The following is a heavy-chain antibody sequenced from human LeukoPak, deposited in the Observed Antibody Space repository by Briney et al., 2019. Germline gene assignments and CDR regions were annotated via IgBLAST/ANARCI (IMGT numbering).Heavy chain of an antibody. D-gene: IGHD2-2*01. CDR1: GFTFSDYA. Sequence: GRSLRLSCAASGFTFSDYAIHWVRQAPGKGLGWVSVISNVGGSKHYADSVKGRFTISRDNSKNTLLLQMNSLRPEDTAVYYCARDLSTGPADYCFDSWGQGTLVTVSS. CDR3: ARDLSTGPADYCFDS. CDR2: ISNVGGSK. V-gene: IGHV3-30-3*01. J-gene: IGHJ4*02.